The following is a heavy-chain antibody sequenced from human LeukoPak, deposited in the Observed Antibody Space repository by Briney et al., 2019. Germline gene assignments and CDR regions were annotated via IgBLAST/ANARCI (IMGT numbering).Heavy chain of an antibody. Sequence: PGGSLRLSCAASGFTFSSYSMNWVRQAPGKGLEWVSSISSSSSYIYYADSVKGRFTISRDNAKNSLYLQMNSLRAEDTAVYYCARDSETYYYGSGSFDPWSQGTLVTVSS. CDR3: ARDSETYYYGSGSFDP. V-gene: IGHV3-21*01. J-gene: IGHJ5*02. D-gene: IGHD3-10*01. CDR2: ISSSSSYI. CDR1: GFTFSSYS.